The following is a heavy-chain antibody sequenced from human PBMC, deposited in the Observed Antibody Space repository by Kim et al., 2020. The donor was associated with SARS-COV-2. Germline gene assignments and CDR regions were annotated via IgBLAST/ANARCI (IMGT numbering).Heavy chain of an antibody. D-gene: IGHD1-26*01. Sequence: NGRFTISRDNSKNTLYLQMNSLRAEDTAVYYCAKVFLCDGYYTGLYYFDSWGQGTLVTVSS. J-gene: IGHJ4*02. V-gene: IGHV3-23*01. CDR3: AKVFLCDGYYTGLYYFDS.